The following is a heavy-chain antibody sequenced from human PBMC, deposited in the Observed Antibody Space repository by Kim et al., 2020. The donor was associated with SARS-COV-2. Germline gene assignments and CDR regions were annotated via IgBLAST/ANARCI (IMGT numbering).Heavy chain of an antibody. CDR3: AEAVVVVGGGDAFDI. Sequence: SETLSLTCTVSGGSVSGTSYYWGWNRQPPGQGLEWIGSCYYSGRTSYNPSLGGWVTMSIDTSRNHCSLTLTSVTAADTAIYYGAEAVVVVGGGDAFDIWG. CDR2: CYYSGRT. J-gene: IGHJ3*02. CDR1: GGSVSGTSYY. V-gene: IGHV4-39*01. D-gene: IGHD3-10*01.